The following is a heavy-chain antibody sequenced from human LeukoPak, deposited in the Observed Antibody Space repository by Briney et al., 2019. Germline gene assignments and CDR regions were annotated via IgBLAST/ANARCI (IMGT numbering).Heavy chain of an antibody. CDR1: VGSISGHY. J-gene: IGHJ6*02. CDR2: IFYNGNT. Sequence: SETLSLTCTVSVGSISGHYWSWIRQPPGKGLEWIGYIFYNGNTKYNPSPKSRVTISLDKSHNQFSLKLTSVTAADTAVYFCARDTFGMDVWGQGTTVTVS. V-gene: IGHV4-59*11. CDR3: ARDTFGMDV.